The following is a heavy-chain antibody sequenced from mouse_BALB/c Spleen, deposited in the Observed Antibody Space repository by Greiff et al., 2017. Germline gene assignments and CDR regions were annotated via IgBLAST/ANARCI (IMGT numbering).Heavy chain of an antibody. CDR2: IWSGGST. CDR3: ARNEGIYYGSRYWYFDV. CDR1: GFSLTSYG. J-gene: IGHJ1*01. D-gene: IGHD1-1*01. V-gene: IGHV2-2*02. Sequence: VQRVESGPGLVQPSQSLSITCTVSGFSLTSYGVHWVRQSPGKGLEWLGVIWSGGSTDYNAAFISRLSISKDNSKSQVFFKMNSLQANDTAIYYCARNEGIYYGSRYWYFDVWGAGTTVTVSS.